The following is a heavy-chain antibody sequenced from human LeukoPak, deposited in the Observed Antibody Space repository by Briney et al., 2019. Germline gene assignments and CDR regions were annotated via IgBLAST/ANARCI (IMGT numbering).Heavy chain of an antibody. V-gene: IGHV1-2*06. CDR3: ARLSTIGDSSGYFVN. CDR1: GYTFTGYY. Sequence: ASVKVSCKTSGYTFTGYYMHWVRQAPGQGLEWVGRINPNRGGTNYAQKFQGRVTMTGDTSISTAYMELSSLRSDDTAVYYCARLSTIGDSSGYFVNWGQGTLVTVSS. J-gene: IGHJ4*02. D-gene: IGHD3-22*01. CDR2: INPNRGGT.